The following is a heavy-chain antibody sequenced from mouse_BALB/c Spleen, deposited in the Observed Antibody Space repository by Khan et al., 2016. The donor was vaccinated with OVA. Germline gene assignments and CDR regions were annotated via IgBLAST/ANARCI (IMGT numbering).Heavy chain of an antibody. CDR1: GYSLTRYG. J-gene: IGHJ2*01. V-gene: IGHV2-9*02. CDR3: ARSKYLARY. D-gene: IGHD3-3*01. CDR2: IWAGGST. Sequence: QVQLKESGPGLVAPSQSLSITCTAYGYSLTRYGVHWVRQPPGKGLEWLGLIWAGGSTPYNWALMSRISISIENSKSLVFLLMNSLQTDDAALYYGARSKYLARYWGQGTTLTVSA.